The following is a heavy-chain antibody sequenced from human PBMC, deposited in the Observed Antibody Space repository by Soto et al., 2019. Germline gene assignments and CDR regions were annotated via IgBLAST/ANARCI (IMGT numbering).Heavy chain of an antibody. CDR2: IIPIFGTA. CDR3: ARASFGDYTSGYYYGMDV. CDR1: GGTFSSYA. J-gene: IGHJ6*02. Sequence: SVKVSCKASGGTFSSYAISWVRQAPGQGLEWMGGIIPIFGTANYAQKFQGRVTITADESTSTAYMELSSLRSEDTAVYYCARASFGDYTSGYYYGMDVWGQGTTVTVSS. D-gene: IGHD4-17*01. V-gene: IGHV1-69*13.